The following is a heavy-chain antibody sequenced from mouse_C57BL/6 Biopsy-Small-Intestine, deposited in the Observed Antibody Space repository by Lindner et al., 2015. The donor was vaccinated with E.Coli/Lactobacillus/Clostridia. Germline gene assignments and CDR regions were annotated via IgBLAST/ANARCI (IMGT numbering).Heavy chain of an antibody. CDR3: ARRPGTSYFEY. CDR1: GFTFSDYG. J-gene: IGHJ2*01. CDR2: ISSGSSTI. D-gene: IGHD4-1*01. Sequence: VQLQESGGGLVKPGGSLKLSCAASGFTFSDYGMHWVRQAPEKGLEWVAYISSGSSTIYYADTVKGRFTISRDNAKNTLFLLLTSLGSEDTAMYYCARRPGTSYFEYWGQGTTLTVSS. V-gene: IGHV5-17*01.